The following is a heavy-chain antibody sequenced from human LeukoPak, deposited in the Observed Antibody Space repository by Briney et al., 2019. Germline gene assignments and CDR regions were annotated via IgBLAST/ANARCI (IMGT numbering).Heavy chain of an antibody. CDR1: GGTFSSYA. CDR2: IIPILGIA. J-gene: IGHJ6*02. Sequence: GASVKVSCKASGGTFSSYAISWVRQAPGQGLEWMGRIIPILGIANYAQKFQGRVTITADKSTSTAYMELSSLRSEDTAVYYCARDSGYSSSWLHSNEDYYYYGMDVWGQGTTVTVSS. CDR3: ARDSGYSSSWLHSNEDYYYYGMDV. D-gene: IGHD6-13*01. V-gene: IGHV1-69*04.